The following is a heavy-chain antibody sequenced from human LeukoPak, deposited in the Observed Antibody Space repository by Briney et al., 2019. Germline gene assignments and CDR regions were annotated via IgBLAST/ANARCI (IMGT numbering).Heavy chain of an antibody. CDR2: INHSGST. V-gene: IGHV4-34*01. J-gene: IGHJ4*02. CDR3: ARSPYGPFFDY. Sequence: SETLSLTCAVYGGSFSGYYWSWIRQPPGKGLEWIGEINHSGSTNYNPSLKSRVTISVDTSKNQFSLKLSSVTAADTAVYYCARSPYGPFFDYWGQGTLVTVSS. CDR1: GGSFSGYY. D-gene: IGHD3-10*01.